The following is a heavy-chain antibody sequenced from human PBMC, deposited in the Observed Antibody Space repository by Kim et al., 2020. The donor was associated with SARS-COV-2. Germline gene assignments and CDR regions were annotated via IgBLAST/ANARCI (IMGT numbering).Heavy chain of an antibody. J-gene: IGHJ4*02. Sequence: HQGNDLEWIGYIYYSGSTYYNPSLRSRVTISVDTSKNQFSLKLSSVTAADTAVYYCARDGGMVQGLFDYWGQGTLVTVSS. V-gene: IGHV4-31*02. D-gene: IGHD3-10*01. CDR3: ARDGGMVQGLFDY. CDR2: IYYSGST.